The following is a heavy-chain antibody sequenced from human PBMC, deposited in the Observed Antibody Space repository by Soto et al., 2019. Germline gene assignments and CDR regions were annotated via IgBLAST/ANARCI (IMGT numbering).Heavy chain of an antibody. J-gene: IGHJ6*02. CDR1: GFTFSSYA. V-gene: IGHV3-23*01. Sequence: QPGGSLRLSCAASGFTFSSYAMSWVRQAPGKGLEWVSAISGSGGSTYYADSVKGRFTISRDNSKNTLYLQMNSLRAEDTAVYYCAKDWRGEFYCSGSYYFHYYYGMDVWGQGTTVTVSS. CDR2: ISGSGGST. D-gene: IGHD3-10*01. CDR3: AKDWRGEFYCSGSYYFHYYYGMDV.